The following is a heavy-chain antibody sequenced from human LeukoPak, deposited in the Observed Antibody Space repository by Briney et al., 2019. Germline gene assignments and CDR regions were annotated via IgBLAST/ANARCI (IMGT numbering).Heavy chain of an antibody. Sequence: GASVKVSCKASGYSFTSYGLSWVRQAPGQGLEWMGWISAYNDNTNYAQKLQGRVTMTTDTSTSTAYMELRSLRSDDTAVYYCARVHYDILTGYSYFDYWGQGTLVTVSS. CDR3: ARVHYDILTGYSYFDY. D-gene: IGHD3-9*01. J-gene: IGHJ4*02. V-gene: IGHV1-18*01. CDR1: GYSFTSYG. CDR2: ISAYNDNT.